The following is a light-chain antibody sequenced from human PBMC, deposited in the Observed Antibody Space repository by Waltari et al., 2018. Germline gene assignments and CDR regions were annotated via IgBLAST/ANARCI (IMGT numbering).Light chain of an antibody. CDR2: DVT. J-gene: IGLJ3*02. Sequence: QSALTPPAPVSGSPGQSITISCSGSNSVVGDSDSFAWFQQHPGKAPRLIIYDVTNLPSGVSSRFSGSKSGNTASLTISGLQAEDEAHYYCNSFTGTSTVVFGGGTKVTVL. CDR1: NSVVGDSDS. CDR3: NSFTGTSTVV. V-gene: IGLV2-14*03.